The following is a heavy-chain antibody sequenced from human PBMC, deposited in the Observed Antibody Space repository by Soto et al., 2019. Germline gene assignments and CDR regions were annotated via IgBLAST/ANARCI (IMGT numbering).Heavy chain of an antibody. V-gene: IGHV3-21*01. Sequence: EVQLVESGGGLVKPGGSLRLSCAASGFTFSSYSMNWVRQAPGKGLEWVSSISSSSSYIYYADSVKGRFTISRDNAKNSLYLQMNSLRAEDTAVYYCARDNAAAAGSWYYYYGMDVWGQGTTVTVSS. CDR1: GFTFSSYS. CDR2: ISSSSSYI. J-gene: IGHJ6*02. CDR3: ARDNAAAAGSWYYYYGMDV. D-gene: IGHD6-13*01.